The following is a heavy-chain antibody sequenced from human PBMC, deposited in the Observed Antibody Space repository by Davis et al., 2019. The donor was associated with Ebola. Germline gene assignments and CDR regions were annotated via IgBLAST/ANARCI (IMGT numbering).Heavy chain of an antibody. Sequence: ASVKVSCKASGGTFSSYAISWVRQAPGQGLEWMGWISAYNGNTNYAQKLQGRVTMTTDTSTSTAYMERRSLRSDDTAVYYCARGRARGAIVVAAWFDPWGQGTLVTVSS. CDR1: GGTFSSYA. V-gene: IGHV1-18*01. CDR3: ARGRARGAIVVAAWFDP. CDR2: ISAYNGNT. J-gene: IGHJ5*02. D-gene: IGHD3-22*01.